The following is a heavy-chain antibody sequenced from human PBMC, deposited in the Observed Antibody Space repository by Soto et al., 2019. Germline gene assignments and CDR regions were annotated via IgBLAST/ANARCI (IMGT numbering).Heavy chain of an antibody. Sequence: GGSLRLSCAASGFTFSSYGMHWVRQAPGKGLEWVAVIWYDGSNKYYADSVKGRFTISRDNSKNTLYLQMNSLRAEDTAVYYCARDFGYSYGYDIYDYWGQGTLVTVSS. CDR2: IWYDGSNK. D-gene: IGHD5-18*01. J-gene: IGHJ4*02. V-gene: IGHV3-33*01. CDR1: GFTFSSYG. CDR3: ARDFGYSYGYDIYDY.